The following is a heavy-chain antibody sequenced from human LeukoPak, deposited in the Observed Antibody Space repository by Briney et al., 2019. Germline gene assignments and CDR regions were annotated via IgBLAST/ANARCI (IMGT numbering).Heavy chain of an antibody. CDR1: GYTFTDYY. Sequence: ASVKVSCKASGYTFTDYYLHWVRQAPGQGLEWMGWIKPNSGGTNYAHKFQGRVTMTRDTSLSTAYMELNRLISDDTAVYYCAREPVTGTLNFFDPWGQGALVTVTS. CDR2: IKPNSGGT. J-gene: IGHJ5*02. D-gene: IGHD6-19*01. CDR3: AREPVTGTLNFFDP. V-gene: IGHV1-2*02.